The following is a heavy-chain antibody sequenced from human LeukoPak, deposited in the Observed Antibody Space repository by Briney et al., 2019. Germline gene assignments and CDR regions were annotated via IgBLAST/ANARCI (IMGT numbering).Heavy chain of an antibody. CDR2: ISGSGGST. CDR3: ARLRGYSYGYGDY. Sequence: GRSLRLSCAASGFTFSSYAMSWVRQAPGRGLEWVLAISGSGGSTYYADSVKGRFTDSRDNSKNSLYLQMVSLRAEDTAVYCCARLRGYSYGYGDYWGQGTLVIVSS. V-gene: IGHV3-23*01. J-gene: IGHJ4*02. D-gene: IGHD5-18*01. CDR1: GFTFSSYA.